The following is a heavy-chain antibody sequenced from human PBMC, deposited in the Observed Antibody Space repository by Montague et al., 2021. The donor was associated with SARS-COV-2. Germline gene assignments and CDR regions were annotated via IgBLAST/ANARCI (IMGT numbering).Heavy chain of an antibody. V-gene: IGHV4-34*01. Sequence: SETRSLTCAVHGTSFSGYYWNWIRQPPGKGLEWIGEINHGGSTKYSPSLKSRLTISVDTSKSQFSLKLTSVAAADTAVYYCARLRDGVVPSPILGVGPYYSYYYMDVWGRGTTVTVSS. CDR3: ARLRDGVVPSPILGVGPYYSYYYMDV. J-gene: IGHJ6*03. CDR1: GTSFSGYY. D-gene: IGHD3-10*01. CDR2: INHGGST.